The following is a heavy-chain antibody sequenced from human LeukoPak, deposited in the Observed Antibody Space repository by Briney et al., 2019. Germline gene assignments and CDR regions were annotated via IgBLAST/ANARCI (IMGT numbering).Heavy chain of an antibody. D-gene: IGHD3-10*01. CDR2: IYYVGSA. J-gene: IGHJ4*02. V-gene: IGHV4-39*07. Sequence: PSETLSLTCTVSGGSFSSSSYYWGWIRQPPGKGLEWIGSIYYVGSAYYNPSLKSRVTISVDTSKNQFSLKLSSVTAADTAVYYCASQPGRFGELFFDYWGQGTLVTVSS. CDR1: GGSFSSSSYY. CDR3: ASQPGRFGELFFDY.